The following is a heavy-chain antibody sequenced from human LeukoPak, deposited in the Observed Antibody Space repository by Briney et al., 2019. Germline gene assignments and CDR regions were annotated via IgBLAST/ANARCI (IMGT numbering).Heavy chain of an antibody. J-gene: IGHJ5*02. CDR2: IYSGGST. CDR3: ARAKSSSWFNWFDP. V-gene: IGHV3-66*02. Sequence: PGGSLRLSCAASGFTVSSNYMSWVRQAPGKGLEWVSVIYSGGSTYYADSVKGRFTISRDNSKNTLYLQMNSLRAEDTAVYYCARAKSSSWFNWFDPWGQGTLVTVSS. D-gene: IGHD6-13*01. CDR1: GFTVSSNY.